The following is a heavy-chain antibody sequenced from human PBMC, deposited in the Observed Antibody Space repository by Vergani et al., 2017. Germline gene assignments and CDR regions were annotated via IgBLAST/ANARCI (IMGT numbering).Heavy chain of an antibody. D-gene: IGHD3-22*01. CDR2: IFYSGST. Sequence: QVHLQESGPGLVKPSQTLSLTCTVSGGSFSCDGYYWSWIRQHPGKGLEWIGYIFYSGSTYYNPALQSRVTISIDMFKNQFSLKLSSVTVADTAVYYCAGGYDHSGFGAFDIWGQGTMVTVSS. V-gene: IGHV4-31*03. CDR1: GGSFSCDGYY. CDR3: AGGYDHSGFGAFDI. J-gene: IGHJ3*02.